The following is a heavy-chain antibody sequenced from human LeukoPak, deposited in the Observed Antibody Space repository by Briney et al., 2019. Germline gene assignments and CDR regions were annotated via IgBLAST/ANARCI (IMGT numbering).Heavy chain of an antibody. V-gene: IGHV1-8*01. Sequence: GASVKVSCKASGYTFSSHDINWVRQVPGHGLEWLGWMNPNSGNTGYAQEFQGRVAMTRDSSIGTAYLELSSLSSDDTAVYYCVRGDNVVSTATFLLRYWGQGTLVAVSS. CDR1: GYTFSSHD. CDR3: VRGDNVVSTATFLLRY. CDR2: MNPNSGNT. D-gene: IGHD2-21*02. J-gene: IGHJ1*01.